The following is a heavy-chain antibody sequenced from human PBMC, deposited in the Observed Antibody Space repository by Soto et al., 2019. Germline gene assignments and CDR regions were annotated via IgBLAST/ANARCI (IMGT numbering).Heavy chain of an antibody. V-gene: IGHV3-23*01. D-gene: IGHD2-21*02. Sequence: EVQLLESGGGLVQPGGSLRLSCAGSGFTFYSYGLTWVRQAPGKGLDWVSSISGGGDVTYYADSVKGRFTVSRDNSPRSLYLQMNILRPEDTDVYYCAFKVTHHPYYWGQGTLVTVSS. CDR2: ISGGGDVT. CDR3: AFKVTHHPYY. CDR1: GFTFYSYG. J-gene: IGHJ4*02.